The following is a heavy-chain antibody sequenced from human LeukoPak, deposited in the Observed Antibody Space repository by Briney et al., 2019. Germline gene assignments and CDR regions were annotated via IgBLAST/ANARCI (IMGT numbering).Heavy chain of an antibody. Sequence: GGSLRLSCVGSGFTFRSYAMSWVRQAPGKGLEWVSAMSGTGNTFYADSVTGRFTISRDNSDNTLFLQMDSLGVSDTAIYYCAKEDGRGNSFDSWGQGTLVTVSS. D-gene: IGHD3-10*02. CDR3: AKEDGRGNSFDS. V-gene: IGHV3-23*01. CDR1: GFTFRSYA. CDR2: MSGTGNT. J-gene: IGHJ4*02.